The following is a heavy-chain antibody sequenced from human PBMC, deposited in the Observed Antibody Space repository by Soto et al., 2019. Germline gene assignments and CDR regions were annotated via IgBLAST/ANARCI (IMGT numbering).Heavy chain of an antibody. V-gene: IGHV1-3*01. CDR3: ARVGSCSSTSCYNGYYYYYGMDV. Sequence: ASVKVSCKASGYTFTSYAMHWVRQAPGQRLEWMGWINAGNGNTKYSQKFQGRVTITRDTSASTAYMELSSLRSEDTAVYYCARVGSCSSTSCYNGYYYYYGMDVWGQGTTVTVSS. CDR2: INAGNGNT. CDR1: GYTFTSYA. J-gene: IGHJ6*02. D-gene: IGHD2-2*02.